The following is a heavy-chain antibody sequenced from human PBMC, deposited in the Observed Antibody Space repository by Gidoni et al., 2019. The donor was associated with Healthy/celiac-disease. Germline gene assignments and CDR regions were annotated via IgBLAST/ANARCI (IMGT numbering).Heavy chain of an antibody. CDR2: FSWNSGSI. CDR3: AKDKEQRLLWFENEPLDY. D-gene: IGHD3-10*01. V-gene: IGHV3-9*01. Sequence: EVQLVESGGGLVQPGRSLRLSCAASGFTFDDYAMHWSRQAPGKGLGWVSGFSWNSGSIGYADSVKGRFTISRDNAKNSLYLQMNSLRAEDTALYYCAKDKEQRLLWFENEPLDYWGQGTLVTVSS. J-gene: IGHJ4*02. CDR1: GFTFDDYA.